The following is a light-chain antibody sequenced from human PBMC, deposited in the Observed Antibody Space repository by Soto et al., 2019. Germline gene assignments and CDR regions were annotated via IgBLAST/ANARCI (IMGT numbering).Light chain of an antibody. Sequence: QSALTQPASVSGSPGQSITISCTGTSSDVGDYNYVSWYQQHPGKAPKLMIYEVSHRLSGVSNRFSGSKSGYTASLTISGLEDGDEGDYYCRSYISNSIFVFGGGTKLTVL. CDR3: RSYISNSIFV. CDR2: EVS. CDR1: SSDVGDYNY. V-gene: IGLV2-14*01. J-gene: IGLJ2*01.